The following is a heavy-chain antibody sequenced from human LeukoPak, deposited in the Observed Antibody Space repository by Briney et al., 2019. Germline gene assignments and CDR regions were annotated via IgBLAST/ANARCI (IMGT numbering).Heavy chain of an antibody. J-gene: IGHJ6*03. V-gene: IGHV3-30*02. CDR1: GFTFSNNG. Sequence: PGGSRRPSCEPPGFTFSNNGIHWVRQPPGKGLEWVEFIRSVGGNKYYADSVKDRFTISRDNSKNTLYLQMNSLRAEDTALYYCAKVGKTENYYGSGRFSYYYYMDVWGKGATVTVSS. D-gene: IGHD3-10*01. CDR2: IRSVGGNK. CDR3: AKVGKTENYYGSGRFSYYYYMDV.